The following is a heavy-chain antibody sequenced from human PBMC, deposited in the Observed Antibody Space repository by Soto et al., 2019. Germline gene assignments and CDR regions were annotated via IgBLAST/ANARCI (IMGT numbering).Heavy chain of an antibody. CDR2: ISSNGGST. Sequence: GGSLRLSCSASGFTFSSYAMHWVRQAPGKGLVYVSAISSNGGSTYYADSVKGRFTISRDNSKNTLYLQMGSLRAEDMAVYYCARANSGWYGPFDYWGQGTLVTVSS. V-gene: IGHV3-64*02. CDR1: GFTFSSYA. D-gene: IGHD6-19*01. J-gene: IGHJ4*02. CDR3: ARANSGWYGPFDY.